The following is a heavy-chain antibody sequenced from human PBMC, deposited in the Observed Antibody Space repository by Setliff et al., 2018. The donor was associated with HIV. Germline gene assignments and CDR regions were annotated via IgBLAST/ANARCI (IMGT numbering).Heavy chain of an antibody. V-gene: IGHV1-18*01. CDR2: ISPYNGHT. CDR1: GYTFTTYD. D-gene: IGHD4-17*01. CDR3: ARTDYGGNSGGNYFDY. Sequence: GASVKVSCKASGYTFTTYDITWVRQAPGQGPEWLGWISPYNGHTNFAQKFQGRVTMTTDTATSTAYMEVRSLRSDDTAVYYCARTDYGGNSGGNYFDYWGQGSLVTVSS. J-gene: IGHJ4*02.